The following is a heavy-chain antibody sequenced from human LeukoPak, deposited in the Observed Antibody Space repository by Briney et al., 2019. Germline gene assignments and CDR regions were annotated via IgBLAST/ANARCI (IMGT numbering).Heavy chain of an antibody. J-gene: IGHJ4*02. CDR2: SSAYNGNT. Sequence: ASVKVSCKASGYTFTNYGISWVRQAPGQGLEWMGWSSAYNGNTNYAQRLQGRVTMTADTSTSTAYMELRSLRSDDTAVYYCARDLRGGSSSYQIPFDYWGQGTVVTVSS. D-gene: IGHD6-13*01. CDR3: ARDLRGGSSSYQIPFDY. V-gene: IGHV1-18*01. CDR1: GYTFTNYG.